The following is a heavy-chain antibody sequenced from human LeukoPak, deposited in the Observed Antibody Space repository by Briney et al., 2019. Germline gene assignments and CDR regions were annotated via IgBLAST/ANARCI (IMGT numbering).Heavy chain of an antibody. J-gene: IGHJ4*02. Sequence: GGSLRLSCAASGFTLSTYSMNWVRQAPGKGLEWVSYISSSSSTIYYADSVKGRFTISRDNAKNSLYLQMNSLRAEDTAVYYCARGVYYYEDWGQGTLVTVSS. V-gene: IGHV3-48*01. D-gene: IGHD3-22*01. CDR2: ISSSSSTI. CDR3: ARGVYYYED. CDR1: GFTLSTYS.